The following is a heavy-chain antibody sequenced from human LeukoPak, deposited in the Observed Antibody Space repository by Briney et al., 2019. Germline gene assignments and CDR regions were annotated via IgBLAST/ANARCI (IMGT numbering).Heavy chain of an antibody. CDR3: ARERDTSMVALDS. CDR1: GFTFSSYS. V-gene: IGHV3-21*06. D-gene: IGHD5-18*01. CDR2: ITSNIYT. J-gene: IGHJ4*02. Sequence: KPGGSLRLSCAAPGFTFSSYSLNWVRQAPGKGLEWVSCITSNIYTYYADSVRGRFTISRDNSQNSVYLVMNSLRAEDTAVYYCARERDTSMVALDSWGQGTLVTVSS.